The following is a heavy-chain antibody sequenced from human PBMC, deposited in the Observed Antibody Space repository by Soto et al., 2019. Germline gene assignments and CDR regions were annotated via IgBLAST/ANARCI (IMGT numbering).Heavy chain of an antibody. CDR1: GGSFSGYY. V-gene: IGHV4-34*01. Sequence: QVQLQQWGAGLLKPSETLSLTCAVYGGSFSGYYWSWIRQPPGKGLEWIGEINHSGSNNYNPSLKSRVTIAVDTSKNQFSLKLSSVTAADTAVYYCARGDPAPARFSYYYYYGMDVWGQGPTVTVSS. D-gene: IGHD6-6*01. CDR3: ARGDPAPARFSYYYYYGMDV. J-gene: IGHJ6*02. CDR2: INHSGSN.